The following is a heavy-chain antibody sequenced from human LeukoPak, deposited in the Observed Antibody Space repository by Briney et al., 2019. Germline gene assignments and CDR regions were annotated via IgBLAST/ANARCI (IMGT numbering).Heavy chain of an antibody. J-gene: IGHJ4*02. CDR3: ARGPLRYYYDSSGMDY. Sequence: GASVKVSCKVSGYTLTELSMHWVRQAPGKGLEWMGGFDPEDGETIYAQKFQGRVTITRDTSASTAYMELSSLRSEDTAVYYCARGPLRYYYDSSGMDYWGQGTLVTVSS. CDR2: FDPEDGET. D-gene: IGHD3-22*01. V-gene: IGHV1-24*01. CDR1: GYTLTELS.